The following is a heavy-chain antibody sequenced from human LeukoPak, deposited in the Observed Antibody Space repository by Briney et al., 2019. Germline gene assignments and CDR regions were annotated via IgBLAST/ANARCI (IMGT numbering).Heavy chain of an antibody. D-gene: IGHD3-10*01. CDR2: ISYDGSNT. J-gene: IGHJ4*02. CDR1: GFTFSSYA. V-gene: IGHV3-30*18. CDR3: AKVTMVRGVTQSGDY. Sequence: PGGSLRLSCAASGFTFSSYAMHWVRQAPGKGLEWVAAISYDGSNTYYADSVKGRFTISRDNSKNTLYLQMNSLRAEDTAVYYCAKVTMVRGVTQSGDYWGQGTLVTVSS.